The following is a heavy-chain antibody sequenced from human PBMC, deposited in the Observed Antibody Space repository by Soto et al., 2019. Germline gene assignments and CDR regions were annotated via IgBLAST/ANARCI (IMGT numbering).Heavy chain of an antibody. CDR3: ARDPSSAWEYSQH. J-gene: IGHJ1*01. CDR1: RFTLSHYN. D-gene: IGHD6-19*01. CDR2: ISSTSTYI. V-gene: IGHV3-21*01. Sequence: GGSLGLSCAASRFTLSHYNMTWVRQAPGKGLEWVASISSTSTYIYYADSARGRFTVSRDNAKPTLSLQMNSLRGDDTAIYYCARDPSSAWEYSQHWGQGPLVTVSS.